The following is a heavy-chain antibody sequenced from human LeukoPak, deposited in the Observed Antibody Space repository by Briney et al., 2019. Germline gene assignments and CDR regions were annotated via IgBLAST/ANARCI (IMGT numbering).Heavy chain of an antibody. Sequence: GASVKVSCKASGYTFTSYDINWMRQATGQGLEWMGWMNPNSGNTGYAQKFQGRVTMTRNTSISTAYMELSSLRSEDTAMYYCARVLYSSGWSVGYYYYGMDVWGQGTTVTVSS. CDR1: GYTFTSYD. CDR2: MNPNSGNT. CDR3: ARVLYSSGWSVGYYYYGMDV. D-gene: IGHD6-19*01. V-gene: IGHV1-8*01. J-gene: IGHJ6*02.